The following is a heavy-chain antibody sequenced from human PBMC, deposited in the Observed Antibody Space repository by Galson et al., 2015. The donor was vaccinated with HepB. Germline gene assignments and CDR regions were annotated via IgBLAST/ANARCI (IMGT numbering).Heavy chain of an antibody. V-gene: IGHV3-74*01. CDR1: GFTFSSYW. Sequence: SLRLSCAASGFTFSSYWMHWVRQAPGKGLVWVSRINSDGSYTTYADSVKGRFTISRGNAKNTLYLQMNSLRAEDAAVYYCARARAPGGNFDYWGQGTLVTVSS. CDR2: INSDGSYT. CDR3: ARARAPGGNFDY. D-gene: IGHD1-1*01. J-gene: IGHJ4*02.